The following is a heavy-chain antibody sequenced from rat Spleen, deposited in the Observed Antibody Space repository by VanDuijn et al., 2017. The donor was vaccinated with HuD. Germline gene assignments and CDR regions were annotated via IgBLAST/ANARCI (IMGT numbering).Heavy chain of an antibody. CDR2: ISPSGAST. Sequence: EVQLVESGGGLVQPGRSLKLSCAASGFTFSNYGMHWCRQAPTKGLEWVASISPSGASTHYRDSVKGRFTISRDHAKSILYLQMDSLRSADTATYYCAXXXARXXRFAXXGQXXXVTVSS. D-gene: IGHD1-4*01. CDR1: GFTFSNYG. CDR3: AXXXARXXRFAX. J-gene: IGHJ3*01. V-gene: IGHV5-19*01.